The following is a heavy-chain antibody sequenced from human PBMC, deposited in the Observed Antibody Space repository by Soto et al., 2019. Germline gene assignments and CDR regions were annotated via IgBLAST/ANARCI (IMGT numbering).Heavy chain of an antibody. CDR2: IYYSGST. CDR1: GGSISSYY. CDR3: ASRNYYGSGSYYNEIYYYYMDV. J-gene: IGHJ6*03. D-gene: IGHD3-10*01. Sequence: SETLSLTCTVVGGSISSYYWSWIRQPPGKGLEWIGYIYYSGSTNYNPSLKSRVTISVDTSKNQFSLKLSSVTAADTAVYYCASRNYYGSGSYYNEIYYYYMDVWGKGTTVT. V-gene: IGHV4-59*01.